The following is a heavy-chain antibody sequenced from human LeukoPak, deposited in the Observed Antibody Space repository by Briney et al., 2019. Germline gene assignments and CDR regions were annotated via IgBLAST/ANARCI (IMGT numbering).Heavy chain of an antibody. CDR1: GGSVSSSSHY. V-gene: IGHV4-39*01. CDR3: ARRDCSGGSCYFQP. D-gene: IGHD2-15*01. J-gene: IGHJ1*01. Sequence: PSETLSLTCTVSGGSVSSSSHYWNWIRQPPGTGLEWIVSIYYSGSTNYNPSLQSRVTISVDTSKNQFSLRLSSVTAADTAMYYCARRDCSGGSCYFQPWGQGTLVTVSS. CDR2: IYYSGST.